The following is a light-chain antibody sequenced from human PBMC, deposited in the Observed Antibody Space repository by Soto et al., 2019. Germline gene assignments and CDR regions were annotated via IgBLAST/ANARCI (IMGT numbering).Light chain of an antibody. Sequence: QSVLTQSPSASASLGASVKLTCTLSSGHSSYAIAWHQQQPEKGPRYLMKLNIDGSHSKGGGLPDRFSGTSSEAERYLNFCRLPYDDEDDYWCPPWGSSVVLGGGTKVTVL. CDR1: SGHSSYA. J-gene: IGLJ2*01. CDR2: LNIDGSH. V-gene: IGLV4-69*01. CDR3: PPWGSSVV.